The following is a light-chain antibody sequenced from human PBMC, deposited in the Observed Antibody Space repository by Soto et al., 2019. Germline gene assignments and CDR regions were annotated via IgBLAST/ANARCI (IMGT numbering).Light chain of an antibody. CDR2: EGS. CDR1: SSDVGSADL. V-gene: IGLV2-23*01. J-gene: IGLJ1*01. CDR3: CSFSRSSTFYV. Sequence: QSALTQPASVSASPGQSITISCTGTSSDVGSADLVSWYQHHPGKAPKLLIYEGSRRPSGVSGRFSGSKSGNTASLTISGLQADDEAAYYCCSFSRSSTFYVFGTGTKLTVL.